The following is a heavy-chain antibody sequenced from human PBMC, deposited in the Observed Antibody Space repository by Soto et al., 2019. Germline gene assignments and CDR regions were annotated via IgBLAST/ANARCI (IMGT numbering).Heavy chain of an antibody. CDR3: ARDTQELLWFGAPGY. D-gene: IGHD3-10*01. J-gene: IGHJ4*02. Sequence: PGGSLRLSCAASGFTFSSYGMHWVRQAPGKGLEWVAVIWYDGSNKYYADSVKGRFTISRDNSKNTLYLQMNSLRAEDTAVYYCARDTQELLWFGAPGYWGQGTLVTVSS. CDR1: GFTFSSYG. V-gene: IGHV3-33*01. CDR2: IWYDGSNK.